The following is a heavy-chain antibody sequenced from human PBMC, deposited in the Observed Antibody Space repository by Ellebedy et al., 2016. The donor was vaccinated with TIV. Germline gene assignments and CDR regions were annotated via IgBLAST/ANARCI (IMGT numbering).Heavy chain of an antibody. J-gene: IGHJ4*02. D-gene: IGHD4-23*01. CDR3: AKDSVRRWTSDY. CDR1: GFTFSSYG. Sequence: GESLKISCAASGFTFSSYGMHWVRQAPGKGLEWVAVISYDGSNTYYADSVKGRFTISRDNSKNTLYLQMNSLRAEDTAVYYCAKDSVRRWTSDYWGQGTLVTVSS. V-gene: IGHV3-30*18. CDR2: ISYDGSNT.